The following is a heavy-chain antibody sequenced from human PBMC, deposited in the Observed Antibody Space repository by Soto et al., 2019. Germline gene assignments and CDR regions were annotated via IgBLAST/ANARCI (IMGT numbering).Heavy chain of an antibody. CDR1: SASISSSSYT. Sequence: SETLSLTCTVSSASISSSSYTWGWIRQPPGKGLEWIGSIYYSGITYYNPSLNSRVTVSVDTSKNQFSLNLSFVTAADTAVYYCATMGTPATGLYFFDYWGQGSLVTVSS. V-gene: IGHV4-39*01. D-gene: IGHD2-15*01. CDR2: IYYSGIT. CDR3: ATMGTPATGLYFFDY. J-gene: IGHJ4*02.